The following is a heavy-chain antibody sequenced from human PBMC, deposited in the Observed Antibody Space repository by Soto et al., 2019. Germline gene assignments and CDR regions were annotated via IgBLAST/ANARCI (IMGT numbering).Heavy chain of an antibody. CDR1: GFTFSSYA. D-gene: IGHD5-18*01. CDR2: ISGSGGST. V-gene: IGHV3-23*01. J-gene: IGHJ4*02. Sequence: GESLKISCAASGFTFSSYAMSWVRQAPGKGLEWVSAISGSGGSTYYADSVKGRFTISRDNSKNTLYLQMNSLRAEDTAVYYCAKVMGGPKDTAMGPAGDYWGQGTLVTVSS. CDR3: AKVMGGPKDTAMGPAGDY.